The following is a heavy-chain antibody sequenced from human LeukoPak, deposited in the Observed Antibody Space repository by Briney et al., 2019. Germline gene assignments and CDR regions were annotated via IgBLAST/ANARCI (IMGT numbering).Heavy chain of an antibody. V-gene: IGHV4-59*01. Sequence: SETLSPTCTVSGGSISTYYWSWIRQPPGKGLEWIGYIYFSGSTSYNPSLKSRVTISVDTSKNQFSLKLSSVTAADTAVYYCARSHGSSVYYYYGMDVWGQGTTVTVSS. D-gene: IGHD6-6*01. J-gene: IGHJ6*02. CDR3: ARSHGSSVYYYYGMDV. CDR1: GGSISTYY. CDR2: IYFSGST.